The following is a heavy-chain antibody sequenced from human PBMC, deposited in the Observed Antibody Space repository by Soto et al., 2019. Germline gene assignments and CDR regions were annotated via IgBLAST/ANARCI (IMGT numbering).Heavy chain of an antibody. D-gene: IGHD3-22*01. CDR2: IIPIFGTA. V-gene: IGHV1-69*06. CDR1: GGTFSSYA. Sequence: QVQLVQSGAEVKKPGSSVKVSCKASGGTFSSYAISWVRQAPGQGLECMGGIIPIFGTANYAQKFQGRVTITADKSTSTAYMELSSLRSEDTAVYYCARGRKRITMIVDAFDIWGQGTMVTVSS. CDR3: ARGRKRITMIVDAFDI. J-gene: IGHJ3*02.